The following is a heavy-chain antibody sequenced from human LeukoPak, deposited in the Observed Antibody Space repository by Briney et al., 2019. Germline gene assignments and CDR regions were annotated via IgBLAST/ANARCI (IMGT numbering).Heavy chain of an antibody. CDR2: IIPIFGTA. V-gene: IGHV1-69*05. CDR3: ARGPYYYDSSGYYYGLDY. D-gene: IGHD3-22*01. CDR1: GGTFSSYA. J-gene: IGHJ4*02. Sequence: SVKVSCKASGGTFSSYAISWVRQAPGQGLEWMGGIIPIFGTANYAQKFQGRVTITTDESTSTAYMELSSLRSEDTAVYYYARGPYYYDSSGYYYGLDYWGQGTLVTVSS.